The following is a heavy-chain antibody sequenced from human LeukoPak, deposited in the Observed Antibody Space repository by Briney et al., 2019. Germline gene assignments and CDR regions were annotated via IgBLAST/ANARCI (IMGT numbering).Heavy chain of an antibody. CDR1: GGSFSGYY. D-gene: IGHD2-2*01. Sequence: PSETLSLTCAVYGGSFSGYYWSWIRQPPGKGLEWIGEINHSGSTNYNPSLKSRVTISVDTSKNQFSLKLSSVTAADTAVYYCARGIPAAIRSNNYYYYYMDVWGKGTTVTVSS. CDR2: INHSGST. CDR3: ARGIPAAIRSNNYYYYYMDV. J-gene: IGHJ6*03. V-gene: IGHV4-34*01.